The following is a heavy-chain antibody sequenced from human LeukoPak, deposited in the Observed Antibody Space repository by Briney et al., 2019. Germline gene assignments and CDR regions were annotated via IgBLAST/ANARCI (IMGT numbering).Heavy chain of an antibody. CDR2: MYYSGST. CDR1: GGSISSSSYY. Sequence: PSETLSLTCTVSGGSISSSSYYWGWLRQPPGKGLEWIGSMYYSGSTYYNPSLKSRITISVDTSKNQFSLKLSSVTAADTAVYYCARPGSFNNWFDPWGQGTLVTVSS. V-gene: IGHV4-39*01. CDR3: ARPGSFNNWFDP. J-gene: IGHJ5*02. D-gene: IGHD6-13*01.